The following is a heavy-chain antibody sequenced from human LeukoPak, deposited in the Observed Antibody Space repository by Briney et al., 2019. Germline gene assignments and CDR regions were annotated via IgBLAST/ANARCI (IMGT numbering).Heavy chain of an antibody. CDR1: GFTFTVYA. D-gene: IGHD6-13*01. V-gene: IGHV3-23*01. J-gene: IGHJ4*02. CDR3: ARDGGNSWDY. Sequence: GGSLRLSCAASGFTFTVYAMSWARQAPGKGLEWVSAISGSSDNTYFADSVKGRFTISRDNSKNTVSLQMNSLRAEDTAVYYCARDGGNSWDYWGQGTLVTVSS. CDR2: ISGSSDNT.